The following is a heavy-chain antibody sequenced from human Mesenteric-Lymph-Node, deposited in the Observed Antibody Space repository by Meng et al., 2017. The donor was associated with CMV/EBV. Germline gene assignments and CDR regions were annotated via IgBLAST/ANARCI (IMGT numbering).Heavy chain of an antibody. Sequence: AASGFNFSSYAMSWVRQAPGKGLEWVSAISGSGGSTYYADSVKGRFTISRDNSKNTLYLQMNSLRAEDTAVYYCAKGLWNDGGNFDYWGQGTLVTVSS. D-gene: IGHD1-1*01. CDR2: ISGSGGST. J-gene: IGHJ4*02. V-gene: IGHV3-23*01. CDR1: GFNFSSYA. CDR3: AKGLWNDGGNFDY.